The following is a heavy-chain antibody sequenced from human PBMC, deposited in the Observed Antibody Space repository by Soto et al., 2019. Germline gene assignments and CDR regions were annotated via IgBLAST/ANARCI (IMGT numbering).Heavy chain of an antibody. CDR1: GASISSGGYY. CDR2: IYYSGTT. V-gene: IGHV4-31*03. Sequence: PSETLSLTCTVSGASISSGGYYWSWIRQHPGRGLEWIGYIYYSGTTYSHPSLRSRLTISIDNSKNQFSLSLNSVTAADTAVYYCARVSDDLWSGSHSHPFDIWGQGTMVTVSS. J-gene: IGHJ3*02. D-gene: IGHD3-3*01. CDR3: ARVSDDLWSGSHSHPFDI.